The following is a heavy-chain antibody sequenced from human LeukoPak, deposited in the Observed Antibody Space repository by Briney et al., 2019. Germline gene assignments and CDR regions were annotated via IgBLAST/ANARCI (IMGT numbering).Heavy chain of an antibody. CDR1: GGTFSSYA. Sequence: ASVKVSCKASGGTFSSYAISWVRQAPGQGLEWMGRIIPILGIANYAQKFQGRVTITADKSTSTAYMELSSLRSEDTAVYYCASEKDIVVVPAAPATFDYWGQGTLVTISS. V-gene: IGHV1-69*04. CDR3: ASEKDIVVVPAAPATFDY. D-gene: IGHD2-2*01. CDR2: IIPILGIA. J-gene: IGHJ4*02.